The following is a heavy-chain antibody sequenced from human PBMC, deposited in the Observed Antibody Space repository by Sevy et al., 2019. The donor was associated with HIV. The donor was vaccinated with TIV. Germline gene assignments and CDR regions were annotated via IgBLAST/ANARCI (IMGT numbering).Heavy chain of an antibody. D-gene: IGHD3-22*01. Sequence: ASVKVSCKVSGYTLTQLSMHWVRQTPGKGLEWMGRFDPEDGTTIYAQTFQGRVTMTEDTSTDPAYLELSSLRSEDTAVYYCATTREYYSDNSGYLDYWGRGTLVTVSS. CDR3: ATTREYYSDNSGYLDY. CDR2: FDPEDGTT. J-gene: IGHJ4*02. CDR1: GYTLTQLS. V-gene: IGHV1-24*01.